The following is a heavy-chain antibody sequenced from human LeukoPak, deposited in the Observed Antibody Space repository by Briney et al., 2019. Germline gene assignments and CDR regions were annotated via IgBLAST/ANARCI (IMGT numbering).Heavy chain of an antibody. D-gene: IGHD3-10*01. Sequence: GASVKVSCKASGYTFTSYDINWVRQATGQGLEWMGWMNPNSGNTGYAQKFQGRVTMTRNTSISTAYMELSRLRSDDTAVYYCARVMHLWSSSYGMDVWGQGTTVTVSS. J-gene: IGHJ6*02. CDR2: MNPNSGNT. V-gene: IGHV1-8*01. CDR3: ARVMHLWSSSYGMDV. CDR1: GYTFTSYD.